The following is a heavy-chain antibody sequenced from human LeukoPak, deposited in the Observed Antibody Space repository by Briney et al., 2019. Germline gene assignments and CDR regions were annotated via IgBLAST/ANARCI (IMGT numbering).Heavy chain of an antibody. CDR1: GGSISSGGYY. D-gene: IGHD3-22*01. Sequence: PSETLSLTCTVSGGSISSGGYYWSWIRQHPGKGLEWIGYIYYSGSTYYNPSLKSRVTISVDTSKNQFSLKLSSVTAADTAVYYCARDHYYDSSGYSYGMDVWGQGTTVTVSS. J-gene: IGHJ6*02. CDR2: IYYSGST. CDR3: ARDHYYDSSGYSYGMDV. V-gene: IGHV4-31*03.